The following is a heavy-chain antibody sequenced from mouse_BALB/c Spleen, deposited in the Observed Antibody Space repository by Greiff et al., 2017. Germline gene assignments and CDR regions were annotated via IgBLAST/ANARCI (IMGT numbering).Heavy chain of an antibody. J-gene: IGHJ2*01. CDR2: IYYSGTI. CDR1: GISITTGNYR. D-gene: IGHD1-1*01. V-gene: IGHV3-5*02. CDR3: ARDDYYGSPYYFDY. Sequence: DVMLVESGPGLVKPSQTVSLTCTVTGISITTGNYRWSWIRQFPGNKLEWIGYIYYSGTITYNPSLTSRTTITRDTSKNQFFLEMNSLTAEDTATYYCARDDYYGSPYYFDYWGQGTTLTVSS.